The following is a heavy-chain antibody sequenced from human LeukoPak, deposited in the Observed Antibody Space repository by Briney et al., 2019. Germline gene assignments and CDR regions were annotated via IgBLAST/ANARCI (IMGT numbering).Heavy chain of an antibody. D-gene: IGHD3-22*01. CDR1: GGTFSSYA. CDR2: INPSGGST. V-gene: IGHV1-46*01. J-gene: IGHJ3*02. Sequence: VASVKVSCKASGGTFSSYAISWVRQAPGQGLEWMGIINPSGGSTSYAQKFQGRVTMTRDMSTSTVYMELSSLRSEDTAVYYCARTYYYDSSGYYGHPNDAFDIWGQGTMVTVSS. CDR3: ARTYYYDSSGYYGHPNDAFDI.